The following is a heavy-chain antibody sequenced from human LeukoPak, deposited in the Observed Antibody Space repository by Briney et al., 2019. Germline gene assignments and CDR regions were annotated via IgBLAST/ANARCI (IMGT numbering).Heavy chain of an antibody. CDR3: ARVGLSWAAAGTTWFDP. V-gene: IGHV4-39*07. CDR2: IYYSGST. Sequence: SETLSLTCTVSGGSISSSSYYWGWIRQPPGKGLEWIGSIYYSGSTYYNPSLKSRVTISVDRSKNQFSLKLSSVTAADTAVYYCARVGLSWAAAGTTWFDPWGQGTLVTVSS. J-gene: IGHJ5*02. D-gene: IGHD6-13*01. CDR1: GGSISSSSYY.